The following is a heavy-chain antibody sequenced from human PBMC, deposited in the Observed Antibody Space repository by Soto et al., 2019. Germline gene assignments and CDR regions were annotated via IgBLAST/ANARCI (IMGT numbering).Heavy chain of an antibody. J-gene: IGHJ6*02. V-gene: IGHV1-3*01. CDR3: ARYDSYYYGMDV. CDR2: INAGNGNT. Sequence: QVQLVQSGAEVKKPGASVKVSCKASGYTFTSYAMHWVRQAPGQRLEWMGWINAGNGNTKYSQKFQGRVTITGDTSASTAYMELSSLRSEDTAVYYCARYDSYYYGMDVWGQGTTVTVSS. D-gene: IGHD2-21*02. CDR1: GYTFTSYA.